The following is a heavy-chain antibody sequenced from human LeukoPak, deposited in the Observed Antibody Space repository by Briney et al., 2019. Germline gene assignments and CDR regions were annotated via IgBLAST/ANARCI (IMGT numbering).Heavy chain of an antibody. CDR3: ARESWRFGELFVDDAFDI. J-gene: IGHJ3*02. D-gene: IGHD3-10*01. CDR1: GGSISSYY. Sequence: PSETLSLTCTVSGGSISSYYWSWIRQPPGKGLEWIGYIYYSGSTNYNPSLKSRVTISVDTSKNQFSLKLSSVTAADTAVYYCARESWRFGELFVDDAFDIWGQGTMVTVSS. CDR2: IYYSGST. V-gene: IGHV4-59*01.